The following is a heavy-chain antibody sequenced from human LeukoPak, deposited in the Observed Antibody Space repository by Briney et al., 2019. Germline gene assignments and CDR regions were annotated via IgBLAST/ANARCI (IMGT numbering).Heavy chain of an antibody. CDR1: GGSISSGSYY. Sequence: PSQTLSLTCTVSGGSISSGSYYWSWIRQPAGKGLEWIGRIYTSGSTNYNPSLKSRVTISVDTSKNRFSLKLSSVTAADTAVYYCARAGVGQLYYYYYMDVWGKGTTVTVSS. CDR3: ARAGVGQLYYYYYMDV. V-gene: IGHV4-61*02. CDR2: IYTSGST. J-gene: IGHJ6*03. D-gene: IGHD1/OR15-1a*01.